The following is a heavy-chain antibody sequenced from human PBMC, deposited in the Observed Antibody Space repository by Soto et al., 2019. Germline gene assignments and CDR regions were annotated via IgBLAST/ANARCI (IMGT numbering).Heavy chain of an antibody. V-gene: IGHV1-3*01. J-gene: IGHJ6*02. CDR2: INAGNGNT. D-gene: IGHD6-13*01. CDR3: ARVLSSWYYYYGMDV. Sequence: ASVKVSCKASGYTFTSYAMHWVRQAPGQRLEWMGWINAGNGNTKYSQKFQGRVTITRDTSASTAYMELSSLRSEDTAVYYCARVLSSWYYYYGMDVWGQGTTVTVSS. CDR1: GYTFTSYA.